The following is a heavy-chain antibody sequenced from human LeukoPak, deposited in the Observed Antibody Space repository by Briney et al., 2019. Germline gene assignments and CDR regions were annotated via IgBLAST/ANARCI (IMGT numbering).Heavy chain of an antibody. J-gene: IGHJ3*02. D-gene: IGHD2-15*01. CDR1: GFTFSSYS. Sequence: GGSLRLSCASSGFTFSSYSMNWVRQAPGKGLEWVSVISGSGGSTYYADSVKGRFTISRDNSKNTLYLQMNSLRAEDTAVYYCARASWDAFDIWAKGQWSPSLQ. CDR2: ISGSGGST. CDR3: ARASWDAFDI. V-gene: IGHV3-23*01.